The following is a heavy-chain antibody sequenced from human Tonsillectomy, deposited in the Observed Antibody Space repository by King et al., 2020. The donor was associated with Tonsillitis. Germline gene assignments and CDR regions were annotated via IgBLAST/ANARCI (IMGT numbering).Heavy chain of an antibody. V-gene: IGHV5-51*01. J-gene: IGHJ4*02. CDR3: ARQVGYGGSVYFDS. CDR2: IYPGDSDT. Sequence: VQLVESGAEVKKPGESLKISCKGSGYTFNNYWIGWVRQMPGKGLEWMGIIYPGDSDTTYSPSFQGQVTISADKSISTAYLQWNSLKASDTAIYYCARQVGYGGSVYFDSWGQGVLVTVSS. CDR1: GYTFNNYW. D-gene: IGHD4-23*01.